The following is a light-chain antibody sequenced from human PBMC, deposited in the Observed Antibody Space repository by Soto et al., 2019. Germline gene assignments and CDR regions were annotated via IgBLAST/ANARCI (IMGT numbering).Light chain of an antibody. V-gene: IGKV3-20*01. J-gene: IGKJ1*01. CDR1: QSVSSSY. CDR2: GAS. Sequence: EIVLTQSPGTLSLPPGERATLSCRASQSVSSSYLAWYQQKPGQAPRLLIYGASSRAIGIPDRFSGSGSGTDFTLTISRLEPEDFAVYYCQQYGSSPRTFGQGTKVEIK. CDR3: QQYGSSPRT.